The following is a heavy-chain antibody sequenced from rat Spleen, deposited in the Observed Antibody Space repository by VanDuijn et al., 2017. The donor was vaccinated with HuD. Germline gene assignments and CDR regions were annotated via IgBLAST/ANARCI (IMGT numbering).Heavy chain of an antibody. J-gene: IGHJ2*01. CDR1: GFSLISYH. CDR2: IWTGCST. Sequence: QVQLKESGPGLVQPSQTLSLTCTVSGFSLISYHVSWVCQPPGKCLEWLGVIWTGCSTAYNSLLKSRLSITRDISESQVFLKMNSLQTEDTATYYCARANRDSYAHFDHWGQGVMVTVSS. D-gene: IGHD1-12*01. CDR3: ARANRDSYAHFDH. V-gene: IGHV2-43*01.